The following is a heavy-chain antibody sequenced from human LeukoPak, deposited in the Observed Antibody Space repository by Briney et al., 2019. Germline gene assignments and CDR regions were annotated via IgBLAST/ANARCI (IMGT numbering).Heavy chain of an antibody. J-gene: IGHJ4*02. V-gene: IGHV1-2*02. D-gene: IGHD3-16*02. CDR2: INPNSGGT. CDR1: GYTFIGYY. CDR3: ARDPTMITFGGVIAPGDY. Sequence: GSSLRVSFKASGYTFIGYYMHWVRQAPGQGLDWMEWINPNSGGTNYAQKFQGRVAMTRDTSISTAYMELRRLRYDDTALYYCARDPTMITFGGVIAPGDYWGQGTLVTVSS.